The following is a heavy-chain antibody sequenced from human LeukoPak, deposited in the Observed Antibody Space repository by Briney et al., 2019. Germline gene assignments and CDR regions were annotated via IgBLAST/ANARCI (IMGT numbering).Heavy chain of an antibody. CDR3: AKGSYYYDSSAFDY. V-gene: IGHV3-23*01. J-gene: IGHJ4*02. CDR2: ISGSGGST. D-gene: IGHD3-22*01. Sequence: GGSLRLSCAASGFTFSNYAMSWVRQAPGKGLEWVSAISGSGGSTYDADSVKGRFTISRDNSKNTLYLQMNGLRADDTAVYYCAKGSYYYDSSAFDYWGQGTQVTVSS. CDR1: GFTFSNYA.